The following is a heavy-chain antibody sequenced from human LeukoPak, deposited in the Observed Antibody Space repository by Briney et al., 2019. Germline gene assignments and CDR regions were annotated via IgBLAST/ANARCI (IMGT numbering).Heavy chain of an antibody. Sequence: GGSLRLSCAASGFTFSSYGMHWVRQAPGKGLEWVAVIWYDGSNKYYADSVKGRFTISRDNSKNTLYLQMNSLRAEDTAVYYCARQGGMQSFDYWGQGILVTVSS. CDR3: ARQGGMQSFDY. V-gene: IGHV3-33*01. CDR2: IWYDGSNK. J-gene: IGHJ4*02. D-gene: IGHD6-19*01. CDR1: GFTFSSYG.